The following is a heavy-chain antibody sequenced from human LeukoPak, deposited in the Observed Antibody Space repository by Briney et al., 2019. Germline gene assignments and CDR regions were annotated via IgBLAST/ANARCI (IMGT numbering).Heavy chain of an antibody. CDR3: ARAGGSGSPGYFDY. J-gene: IGHJ4*02. D-gene: IGHD3-10*01. Sequence: PSETLSLTCTVSRGSVSSYYWSWIRQPPGKGLEWIGYIFYSGDTNYNPSLKSRVTISVDTSQNQFSLRLNSVTAADTAVYYCARAGGSGSPGYFDYWGQGTLVTVSS. V-gene: IGHV4-59*02. CDR2: IFYSGDT. CDR1: RGSVSSYY.